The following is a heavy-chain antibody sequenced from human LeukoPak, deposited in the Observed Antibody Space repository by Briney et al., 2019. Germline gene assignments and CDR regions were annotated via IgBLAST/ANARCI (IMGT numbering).Heavy chain of an antibody. Sequence: SVKVSCKASGGTFSSYAISWVRQAPGQGLEWMGGIIPIFGTANYAQKFQGRVTITADESTSTAYMELSSLRSEDTAVYYCAREKEGYYDSSGYYLGAFDIWGQGTMVTVSS. CDR2: IIPIFGTA. J-gene: IGHJ3*02. CDR1: GGTFSSYA. D-gene: IGHD3-22*01. CDR3: AREKEGYYDSSGYYLGAFDI. V-gene: IGHV1-69*01.